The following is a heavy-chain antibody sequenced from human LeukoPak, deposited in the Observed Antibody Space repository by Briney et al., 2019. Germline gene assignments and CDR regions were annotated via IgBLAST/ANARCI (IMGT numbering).Heavy chain of an antibody. Sequence: GSSVKVSCKASGGTFSSYAINWVRQATGQGLEWMGWMNPNSGNTGYAQKFQGRVTITRNTSISTAYMAVSSLRSEDTAVYYCVRGLGYCSGGSCYAHWGQGTLVTVSS. V-gene: IGHV1-8*02. D-gene: IGHD2-15*01. CDR1: GGTFSSYA. CDR2: MNPNSGNT. J-gene: IGHJ4*02. CDR3: VRGLGYCSGGSCYAH.